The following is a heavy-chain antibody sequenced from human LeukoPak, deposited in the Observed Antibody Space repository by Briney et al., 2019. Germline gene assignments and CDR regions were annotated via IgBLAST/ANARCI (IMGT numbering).Heavy chain of an antibody. D-gene: IGHD4-23*01. CDR3: ARSRNSNAFDI. V-gene: IGHV1-69*05. CDR2: IIPIFGTA. J-gene: IGHJ3*02. CDR1: GGTFSSYA. Sequence: SVKVSRKASGGTFSSYAISWVRQAPGQGLEWMGGIIPIFGTANYAQKFQGRVTITTDESTSTAYMELSSLRSEDTAVYYCARSRNSNAFDIWAKGQWSPSLQ.